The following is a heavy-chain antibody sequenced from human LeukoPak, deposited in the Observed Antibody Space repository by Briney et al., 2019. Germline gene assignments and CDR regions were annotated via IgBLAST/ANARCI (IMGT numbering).Heavy chain of an antibody. J-gene: IGHJ6*03. Sequence: PSETLSLTCTVSGGSISSYYWSWIRQPPGEGLEWIGYIYYSGSTNYNPSLKSRVTISVDTSKNQFSLKLSSVTAADTAVYYCARVVDSSGYYYYYYMDVWGKGTTVTVSS. V-gene: IGHV4-59*01. CDR1: GGSISSYY. CDR3: ARVVDSSGYYYYYYMDV. D-gene: IGHD3-22*01. CDR2: IYYSGST.